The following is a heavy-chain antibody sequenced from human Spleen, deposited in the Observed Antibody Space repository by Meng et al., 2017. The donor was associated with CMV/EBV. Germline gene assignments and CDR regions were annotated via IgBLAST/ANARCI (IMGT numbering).Heavy chain of an antibody. J-gene: IGHJ1*01. V-gene: IGHV1-2*02. D-gene: IGHD6-13*01. CDR1: GYTFTSYA. CDR2: INPNSGGT. Sequence: ASVKVSCKASGYTFTSYAVNWVRQAPGQGLEWMGWINPNSGGTNYAQKFQGRVTMTRDTSISTAYMELSRLRSDDTAVYYCARGPRIVAAGNIGYFQHWGQGTLVTVSS. CDR3: ARGPRIVAAGNIGYFQH.